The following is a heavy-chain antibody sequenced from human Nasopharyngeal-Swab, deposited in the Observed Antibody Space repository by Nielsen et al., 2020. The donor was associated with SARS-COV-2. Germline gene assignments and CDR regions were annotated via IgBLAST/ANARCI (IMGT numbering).Heavy chain of an antibody. CDR1: GGTFSSYA. J-gene: IGHJ6*02. D-gene: IGHD1-26*01. V-gene: IGHV1-69*04. Sequence: SVKVSCKASGGTFSSYAISWVRQAPGQGLEWMGRIIHILGIANYAQKFQGRVTITADKSTSTAYMELSSLRSEDPAVYYCARAELRPNPYYYYYGMNVWGQGTTVTVSS. CDR3: ARAELRPNPYYYYYGMNV. CDR2: IIHILGIA.